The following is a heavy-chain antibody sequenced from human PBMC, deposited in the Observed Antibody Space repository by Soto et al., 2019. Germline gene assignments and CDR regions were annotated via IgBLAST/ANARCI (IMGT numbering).Heavy chain of an antibody. CDR2: IYHRST. J-gene: IGHJ5*02. V-gene: IGHV4-30-2*01. D-gene: IGHD2-2*01. CDR1: GGSISSGGYS. CDR3: ARGRIVLVPAAMRNWFDP. Sequence: SETLSVTCAVSGGSISSGGYSWSWIRQPPGKGLEWIGYIYHRSTYYNPSLKSRVTISLDTSKNQFSLKLSSVTAADTAVYYCARGRIVLVPAAMRNWFDPWGQRTLVTVSS.